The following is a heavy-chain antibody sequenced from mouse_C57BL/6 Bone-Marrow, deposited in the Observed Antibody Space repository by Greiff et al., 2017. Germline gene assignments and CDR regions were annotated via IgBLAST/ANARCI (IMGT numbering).Heavy chain of an antibody. CDR3: TRWLILRWVFAY. V-gene: IGHV1-15*01. CDR2: IDPETGGT. J-gene: IGHJ3*01. CDR1: GYTFTDYE. D-gene: IGHD1-1*01. Sequence: VQLQQSGAELVRPGASVTLSCKASGYTFTDYEMHWVKQTPVHGLEWIGAIDPETGGTAYNQKFKGKAILTADKSSSTAYMELRSLTSEDSAVYYCTRWLILRWVFAYWGQGTLVTVSA.